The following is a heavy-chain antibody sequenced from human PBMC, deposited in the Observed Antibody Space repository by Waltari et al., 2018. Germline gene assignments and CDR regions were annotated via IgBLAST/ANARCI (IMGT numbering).Heavy chain of an antibody. V-gene: IGHV3-53*01. J-gene: IGHJ4*02. CDR2: IYSGGST. Sequence: EVQLVESGGGLIQPGGSLRLSCAASGFTVSSNYMSWVRQAPGKGVEWVSVIYSGGSTYYADSVKGRFTISRDNSKNTLYLQMNSLRAEDTAVYYCAREFQGTAAAGYFDYWGQGTLVTVSS. CDR1: GFTVSSNY. D-gene: IGHD6-13*01. CDR3: AREFQGTAAAGYFDY.